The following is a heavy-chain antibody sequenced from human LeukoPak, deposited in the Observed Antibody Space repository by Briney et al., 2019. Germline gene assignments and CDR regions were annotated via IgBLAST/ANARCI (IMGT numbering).Heavy chain of an antibody. J-gene: IGHJ3*02. V-gene: IGHV3-49*03. D-gene: IGHD3-22*01. CDR3: TSRITMIVVPIPTSALDI. CDR2: IRSKAYGGTT. Sequence: PGRSLRLSCTASGFTFGDYAMSWFRQAPGKGLEWVGFIRSKAYGGTTEYAASVKGRFTISRDDSKSIAYLQMNSLKTEDTAVYYCTSRITMIVVPIPTSALDIWGQGTMVTVSS. CDR1: GFTFGDYA.